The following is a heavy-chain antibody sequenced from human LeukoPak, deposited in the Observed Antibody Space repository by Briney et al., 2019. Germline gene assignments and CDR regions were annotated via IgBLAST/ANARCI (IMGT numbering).Heavy chain of an antibody. V-gene: IGHV3-7*04. D-gene: IGHD4-17*01. CDR3: ARERRFIDY. CDR1: GFTFSNTW. J-gene: IGHJ4*02. Sequence: GGSLRLSCAASGFTFSNTWMNWVRQAPGKGLGWVANIKQDGSEKYYVDSVKGRFTISRDNAKNSLYLQMNSLRAEDTAVYYCARERRFIDYWGQGTLVTVSS. CDR2: IKQDGSEK.